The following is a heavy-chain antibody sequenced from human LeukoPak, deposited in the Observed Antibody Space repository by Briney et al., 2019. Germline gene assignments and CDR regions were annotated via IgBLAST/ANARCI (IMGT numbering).Heavy chain of an antibody. D-gene: IGHD3-10*01. V-gene: IGHV3-23*01. CDR2: IGSSGGGI. Sequence: GGSLRLSCAASGFTFSTYTMYWVRHPPGKRLEWVSIIGSSGGGIHYADSVKGRFTISRDNSKNALYLQMNSLRAEDTAVYYCAKDADLPLRYGSGFFDYWGQGTLVTVSS. J-gene: IGHJ4*02. CDR1: GFTFSTYT. CDR3: AKDADLPLRYGSGFFDY.